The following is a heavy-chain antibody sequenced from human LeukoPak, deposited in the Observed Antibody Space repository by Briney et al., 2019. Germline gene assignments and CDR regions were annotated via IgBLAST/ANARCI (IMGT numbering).Heavy chain of an antibody. CDR3: AKAVDLATISVDI. D-gene: IGHD5-24*01. V-gene: IGHV3-23*01. CDR1: GFTFDSYG. Sequence: GGSLRLSRAASGFTFDSYGMNWVRQAPGKGLEWVSGISGSGVYTYYADSVKGRFTISRDNSKNTLYLVMNSLRVDDTAVYYCAKAVDLATISVDIWGQGTMVTVSS. CDR2: ISGSGVYT. J-gene: IGHJ3*02.